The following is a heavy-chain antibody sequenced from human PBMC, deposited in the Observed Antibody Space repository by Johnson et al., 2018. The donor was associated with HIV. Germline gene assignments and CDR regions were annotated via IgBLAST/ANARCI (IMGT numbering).Heavy chain of an antibody. V-gene: IGHV3-15*01. CDR3: TTPRGGLVARDAFDI. CDR1: GFTFSNAW. CDR2: IRSKTYGGTT. D-gene: IGHD2-15*01. J-gene: IGHJ3*02. Sequence: VQLVESGGGLVQPGGSLRLSCAASGFTFSNAWMNWVRQAPGKGLEWVGRIRSKTYGGTTEYAASVKGRFRLLRDESKNIAYLQMNSLKTEDTAVYYCTTPRGGLVARDAFDIWGQGTMVTVSS.